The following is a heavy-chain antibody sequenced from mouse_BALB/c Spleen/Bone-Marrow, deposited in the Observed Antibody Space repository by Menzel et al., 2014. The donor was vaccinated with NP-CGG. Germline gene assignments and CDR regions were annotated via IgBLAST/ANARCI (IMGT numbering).Heavy chain of an antibody. CDR1: GYTFTDYV. V-gene: IGHV1-77*01. Sequence: QVQLKESGPELVKPGASVKMSCKASGYTFTDYVIGWVKQRTGQVLEWIGEIYPGTGSTYYDENFRGKATLTADKSSNTVYMQLTSLTSEDSAVYFCARCDVPAWFAYWGQGTLVTVSA. CDR2: IYPGTGST. J-gene: IGHJ3*01. CDR3: ARCDVPAWFAY.